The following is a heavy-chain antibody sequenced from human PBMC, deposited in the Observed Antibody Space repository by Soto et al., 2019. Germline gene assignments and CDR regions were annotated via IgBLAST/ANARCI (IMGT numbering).Heavy chain of an antibody. Sequence: QVQLVESGGGVVQPGGSLRLSCAASEFTFSRHGMHWVRQAPGKGLQWVGVIWSDGSNERYADSVKGRFTISRDNSKNTLHLQMNSLRAEDTAVYYCARERTFGENNHNYMDVWGTGITVTVSS. CDR1: EFTFSRHG. J-gene: IGHJ6*03. CDR3: ARERTFGENNHNYMDV. D-gene: IGHD3-10*01. CDR2: IWSDGSNE. V-gene: IGHV3-33*01.